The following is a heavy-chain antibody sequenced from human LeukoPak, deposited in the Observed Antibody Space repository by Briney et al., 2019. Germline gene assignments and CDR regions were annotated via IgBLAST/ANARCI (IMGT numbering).Heavy chain of an antibody. CDR1: GGSISSYY. V-gene: IGHV4-59*08. CDR3: ARHALRGGFDS. J-gene: IGHJ4*02. D-gene: IGHD5-12*01. Sequence: SETLSLTCTVSGGSISSYYWNWIRQPPGKGLEWIGYIYYTGSTNYTPSLKSRVTISVDTSKNQFSLKLNSVTAADTAVYYCARHALRGGFDSWGQGTLVAVSS. CDR2: IYYTGST.